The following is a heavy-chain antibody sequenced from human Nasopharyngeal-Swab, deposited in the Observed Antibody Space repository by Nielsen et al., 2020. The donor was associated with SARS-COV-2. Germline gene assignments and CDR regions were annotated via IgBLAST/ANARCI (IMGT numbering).Heavy chain of an antibody. CDR1: VGSFSRYY. J-gene: IGHJ6*02. CDR3: ARGGYQLLLRNYYYVMDV. D-gene: IGHD2-15*01. Sequence: SETLSLTCAFHVGSFSRYYWSWVRQPPGKGLEWNGEVDHTGRTNNNPSLQSRVTMSVDTSKNQFTLPLSSVTDADTAVYYCARGGYQLLLRNYYYVMDVWSQGTTVTVSS. V-gene: IGHV4-34*01. CDR2: VDHTGRT.